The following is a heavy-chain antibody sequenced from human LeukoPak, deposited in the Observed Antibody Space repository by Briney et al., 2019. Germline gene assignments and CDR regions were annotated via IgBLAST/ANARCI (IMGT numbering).Heavy chain of an antibody. CDR3: AIGPYCSGGSCYPLFDY. D-gene: IGHD2-15*01. CDR1: GFAVKNNY. Sequence: GGSLRLSCGASGFAVKNNYMNWVRQAPGKGLEWVSGIYGDGSTYYTKSVKGRFTISRDSSKNTLYLQMNSLRAEDTAVYYCAIGPYCSGGSCYPLFDYWGRGTLVTVSS. J-gene: IGHJ4*02. CDR2: IYGDGST. V-gene: IGHV3-53*01.